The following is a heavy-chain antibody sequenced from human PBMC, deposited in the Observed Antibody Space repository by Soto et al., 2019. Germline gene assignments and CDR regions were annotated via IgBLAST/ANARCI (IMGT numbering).Heavy chain of an antibody. CDR3: ARSLLTIFGVVPHYYYGMDV. J-gene: IGHJ6*02. V-gene: IGHV3-30-3*01. D-gene: IGHD3-3*01. Sequence: GGSLRLSCAASGFTFSSYAMHWVRQAPGKGLEWVAVISYDGSNKYYADSVKGRFTISRDNSKNTLYLQMNSLRAEDTAVYYCARSLLTIFGVVPHYYYGMDVWGQGTTVTVSS. CDR1: GFTFSSYA. CDR2: ISYDGSNK.